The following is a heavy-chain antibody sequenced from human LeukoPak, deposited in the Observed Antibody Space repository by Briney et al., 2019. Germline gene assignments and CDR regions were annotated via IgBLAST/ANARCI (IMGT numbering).Heavy chain of an antibody. CDR2: IYTNGNT. Sequence: SETLSLTCTVSGGSVSSYHWSWVRQTAGKGLEWIGRIYTNGNTNNNPSLKSRVTMSLDPSKNQFSMKLSSVTAADTAVYFCARAFALYSAASGATFDIWGQGTVVTVSS. V-gene: IGHV4-4*07. CDR3: ARAFALYSAASGATFDI. CDR1: GGSVSSYH. D-gene: IGHD1-26*01. J-gene: IGHJ3*02.